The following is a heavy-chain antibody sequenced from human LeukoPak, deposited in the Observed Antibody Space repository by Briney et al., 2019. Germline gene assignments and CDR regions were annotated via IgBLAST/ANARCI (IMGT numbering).Heavy chain of an antibody. V-gene: IGHV4-59*08. CDR3: ARVGGGAYYYGMDA. CDR2: IDYSGST. D-gene: IGHD3-16*01. CDR1: GGSISSYY. Sequence: SETLSLTCTVSGGSISSYYWSWIRQPPGKGLEWIGYIDYSGSTNYNPSLKSRVTISVDTSKNQFSLKLSSVTAADTAVYYCARVGGGAYYYGMDAWGQGTTVSVFS. J-gene: IGHJ6*02.